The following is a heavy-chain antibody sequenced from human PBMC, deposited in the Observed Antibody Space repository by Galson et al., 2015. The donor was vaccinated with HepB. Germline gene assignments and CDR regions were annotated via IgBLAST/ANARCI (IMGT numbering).Heavy chain of an antibody. CDR3: ARDVVVPAAMWFDP. J-gene: IGHJ5*02. V-gene: IGHV4-4*07. CDR1: GGSISSYY. Sequence: SETLSLTCTVSGGSISSYYWSWIRQPAGKGLEWIGRIYTSGSTNYNPSLKSRVTMSVDTSKNQFSLKLSSVTAADTAVYYCARDVVVPAAMWFDPWGQGTLVTVSS. D-gene: IGHD2-2*01. CDR2: IYTSGST.